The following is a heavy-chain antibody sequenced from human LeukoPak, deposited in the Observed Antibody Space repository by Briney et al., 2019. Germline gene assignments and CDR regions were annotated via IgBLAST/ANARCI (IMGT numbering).Heavy chain of an antibody. V-gene: IGHV1-58*01. CDR2: IVVGSGNT. CDR1: GFTFSGSA. CDR3: AADRDCTSRSCHTYGFDI. Sequence: SVKVSCKASGFTFSGSAVKWVRQARGQPLEWIGWIVVGSGNTSYAQRFREGVTITRDMSTSTTYMELSSLRAEDSAVYYCAADRDCTSRSCHTYGFDIWGQGTMVTVSS. D-gene: IGHD2-2*01. J-gene: IGHJ3*02.